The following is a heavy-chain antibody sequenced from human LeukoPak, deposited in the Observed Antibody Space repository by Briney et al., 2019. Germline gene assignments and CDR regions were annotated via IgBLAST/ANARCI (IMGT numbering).Heavy chain of an antibody. CDR3: TTDLRYYYDSSGYYYQLDY. J-gene: IGHJ4*02. Sequence: GGSLRLSCAASGFTFSRYAMHGVRQAPGKGLEWVGRIKSKTDGGTTDYAAPVKGRFTISRDDSKNTLYLQMNSLKTEDTAVYYCTTDLRYYYDSSGYYYQLDYWGQGTLVTVSS. CDR2: IKSKTDGGTT. D-gene: IGHD3-22*01. V-gene: IGHV3-15*01. CDR1: GFTFSRYA.